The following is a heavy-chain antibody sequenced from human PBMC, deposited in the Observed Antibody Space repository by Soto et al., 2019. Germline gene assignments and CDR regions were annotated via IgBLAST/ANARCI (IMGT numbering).Heavy chain of an antibody. CDR2: IIPIFGTA. CDR3: ARDLSAVRYYDSSGDSRDSYYGMDV. D-gene: IGHD3-22*01. CDR1: GGTFSSYA. Sequence: VKISCKTSGGTFSSYAISWVRQAPGQRLEWMGGIIPIFGTANYAQKFQGRVTITADKSTSTAYMELSSLRSEDTAVYYCARDLSAVRYYDSSGDSRDSYYGMDVWGQGTKVTVS. V-gene: IGHV1-69*06. J-gene: IGHJ6*02.